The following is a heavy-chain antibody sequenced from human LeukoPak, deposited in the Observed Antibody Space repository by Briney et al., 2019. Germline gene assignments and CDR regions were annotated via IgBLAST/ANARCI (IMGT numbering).Heavy chain of an antibody. CDR3: ARDPDSGGYSTFQL. V-gene: IGHV3-74*01. J-gene: IGHJ1*01. Sequence: GGSLSLFCAPSGFTFSNYWMHWVRQAPGKGLVWVSRIKGDGSSTTYADSVKGRFTISRDNAKKMLYLQMNSLRAEDTAVYYCARDPDSGGYSTFQLWGQGTLVTVSS. CDR2: IKGDGSST. D-gene: IGHD3-22*01. CDR1: GFTFSNYW.